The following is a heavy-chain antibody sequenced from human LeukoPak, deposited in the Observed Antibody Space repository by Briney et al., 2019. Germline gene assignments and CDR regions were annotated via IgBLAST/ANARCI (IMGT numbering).Heavy chain of an antibody. CDR3: AKDRQRRIMYYDSSGYSSADY. Sequence: PGRSLRLSCAASGFTFGSYGMHWVRQAPGKGLEWVAVISYDGSNKFYADSVKGRFTISRDNSKNTLYLQMNSLRAEDTAVYYCAKDRQRRIMYYDSSGYSSADYWGQGTLVTVSS. V-gene: IGHV3-30*18. CDR2: ISYDGSNK. D-gene: IGHD3-22*01. CDR1: GFTFGSYG. J-gene: IGHJ4*02.